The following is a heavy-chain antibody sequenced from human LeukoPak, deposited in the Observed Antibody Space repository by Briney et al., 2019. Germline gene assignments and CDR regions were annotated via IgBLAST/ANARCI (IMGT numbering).Heavy chain of an antibody. Sequence: GASVKVSCNASGYTFTSYGISWVRQAPGQGLEWMGWISAYNGNTNYAQKLQGRVTMTTDTSTSTAYMELRSLRSDDTAVYYCARDQYYYDSSGYKAFDIWGQGTMVTVSS. V-gene: IGHV1-18*01. J-gene: IGHJ3*02. CDR3: ARDQYYYDSSGYKAFDI. CDR2: ISAYNGNT. CDR1: GYTFTSYG. D-gene: IGHD3-22*01.